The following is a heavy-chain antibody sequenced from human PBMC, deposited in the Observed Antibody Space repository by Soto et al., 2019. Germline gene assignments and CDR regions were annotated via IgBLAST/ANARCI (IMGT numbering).Heavy chain of an antibody. D-gene: IGHD4-17*01. V-gene: IGHV4-31*03. CDR3: AREGGTVTTPYYYYYYMDV. CDR2: IYYSGST. CDR1: GGSISSGGYY. J-gene: IGHJ6*03. Sequence: PSETLSLTCTVSGGSISSGGYYWSWIRQHPGKGLEWIGYIYYSGSTYYNPSLKSRVTISVDTSKNQFSLKLSSVTAADTAVYYCAREGGTVTTPYYYYYYMDVWGKGTTVTVSS.